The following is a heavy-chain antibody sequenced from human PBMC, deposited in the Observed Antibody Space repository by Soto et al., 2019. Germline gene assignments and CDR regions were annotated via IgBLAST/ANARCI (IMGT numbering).Heavy chain of an antibody. CDR1: GDTFRNHC. D-gene: IGHD6-19*01. Sequence: QVQLVQSGAEVRKPGASVKVSCKAPGDTFRNHCVHWARQAPGQGLERMGRINPSGIYTMYAQRFQGRVTMTSDTSPTTFKMELSSLKSDDTAIYYGATDAGTTLSGCSTPAYDSWGQGTLVTVSS. V-gene: IGHV1-46*01. CDR3: ATDAGTTLSGCSTPAYDS. J-gene: IGHJ5*01. CDR2: INPSGIYT.